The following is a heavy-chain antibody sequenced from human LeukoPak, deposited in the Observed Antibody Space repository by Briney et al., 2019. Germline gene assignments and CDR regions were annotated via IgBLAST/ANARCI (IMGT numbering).Heavy chain of an antibody. CDR3: ARDLAASGWPIYYFDH. J-gene: IGHJ4*02. V-gene: IGHV3-48*04. CDR1: GFTFSSHG. Sequence: GGSLRLSCVVSGFTFSSHGMNWVRQAPGKGLEWVSYISSSGSTVYYADSVKARFTISRDNAKNSLHLNMNSLTGEDTAVYYCARDLAASGWPIYYFDHWGQGTLATVSS. CDR2: ISSSGSTV. D-gene: IGHD6-19*01.